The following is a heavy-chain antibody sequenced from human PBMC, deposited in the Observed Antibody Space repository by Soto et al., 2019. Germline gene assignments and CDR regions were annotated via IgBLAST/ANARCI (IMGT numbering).Heavy chain of an antibody. J-gene: IGHJ4*02. V-gene: IGHV3-33*01. CDR2: IWYDGSNK. CDR1: GFTFSSYG. Sequence: QVQLVESGGGVVQPGRSLRLSCAASGFTFSSYGMHWVRQAPGKGLEWVAVIWYDGSNKYYADSVKGRFTISRDNSKNTLYLQMNSLRAEDTAVSYCARGQWELRGCFDYWGQGTLVTVSS. CDR3: ARGQWELRGCFDY. D-gene: IGHD1-26*01.